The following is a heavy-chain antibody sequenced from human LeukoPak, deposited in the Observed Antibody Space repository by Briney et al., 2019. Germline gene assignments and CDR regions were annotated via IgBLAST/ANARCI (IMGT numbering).Heavy chain of an antibody. D-gene: IGHD3-10*01. CDR2: IYYSGST. Sequence: SETLSLTCTVSGGSISSYYWSWIRQPPGKGLEWIGYIYYSGSTNYNPSLKSRVTISVDTSKNQFSLKLSSVTAADTAVYYCARHGSGSYWWFDPWGQGTLVTVSS. V-gene: IGHV4-59*08. CDR1: GGSISSYY. CDR3: ARHGSGSYWWFDP. J-gene: IGHJ5*02.